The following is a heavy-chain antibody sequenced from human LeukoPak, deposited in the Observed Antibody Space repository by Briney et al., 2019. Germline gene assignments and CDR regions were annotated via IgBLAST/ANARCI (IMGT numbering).Heavy chain of an antibody. J-gene: IGHJ6*03. V-gene: IGHV4-61*02. Sequence: SETLSLTCTVSGGSVSSGSYYWTWIRQTAGKELEWIGRTYISGTTNYNPSLKSRVTISLDTSKNQFSLKLSSVTAADTAVYYCARGRTADYYQYYMDVWGTGTTVTVSS. CDR2: TYISGTT. CDR1: GGSVSSGSYY. CDR3: ARGRTADYYQYYMDV. D-gene: IGHD5-18*01.